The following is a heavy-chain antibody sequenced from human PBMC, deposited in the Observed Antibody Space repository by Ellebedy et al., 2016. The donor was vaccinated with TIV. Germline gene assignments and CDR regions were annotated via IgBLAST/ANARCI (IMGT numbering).Heavy chain of an antibody. CDR3: AKNGETRPLDY. D-gene: IGHD2-2*01. V-gene: IGHV3-23*01. CDR1: GFTVSSNF. Sequence: GESLKISCAASGFTVSSNFMTWVRQAPGKGLEWVSGISPSGGSTYYADSVKGRFTISRDNSKNTLYLQMNSLRAEDAAVYYCAKNGETRPLDYWGQGTLVTVSS. J-gene: IGHJ4*02. CDR2: ISPSGGST.